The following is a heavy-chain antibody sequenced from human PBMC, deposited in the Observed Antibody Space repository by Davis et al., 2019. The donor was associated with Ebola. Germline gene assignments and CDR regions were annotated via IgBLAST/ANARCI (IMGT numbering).Heavy chain of an antibody. Sequence: HTGGSLRLSCAASGFTFSSYWMHWVRQAPGKGLVWVSCIKRDGSITTYADSVKGRFTISRDNAKNTLYLQMNNLRVEDTAVYYCAKSRVEQQLPSYYYYYYGMDVWGKGTTVTVSS. CDR3: AKSRVEQQLPSYYYYYYGMDV. CDR1: GFTFSSYW. V-gene: IGHV3-74*03. D-gene: IGHD6-13*01. CDR2: IKRDGSIT. J-gene: IGHJ6*04.